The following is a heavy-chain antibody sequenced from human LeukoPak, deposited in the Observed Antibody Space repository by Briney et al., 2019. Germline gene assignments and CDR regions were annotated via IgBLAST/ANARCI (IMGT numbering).Heavy chain of an antibody. V-gene: IGHV4-39*07. D-gene: IGHD3-22*01. CDR2: IYYSGST. CDR3: ARVGYYDSSGYYHGAY. J-gene: IGHJ4*02. Sequence: SETLSLTCTVSGGSISSSSYYWGWIRQPPGKGLEWIGSIYYSGSTYYNPSLKSRVTISVDKSKNQFSLKLSSVTAADTAVYYCARVGYYDSSGYYHGAYWGQGTLVTVSS. CDR1: GGSISSSSYY.